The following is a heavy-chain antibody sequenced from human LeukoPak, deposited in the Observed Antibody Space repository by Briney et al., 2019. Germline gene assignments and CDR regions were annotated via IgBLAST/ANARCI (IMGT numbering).Heavy chain of an antibody. V-gene: IGHV4-39*02. CDR3: SRLTHSYYSDTSGYYPYYYMDV. CDR1: AGSISSSDYY. D-gene: IGHD3-22*01. J-gene: IGHJ6*03. CDR2: ISYSGNT. Sequence: AETLSLTCTVSAGSISSSDYYWGWIRQSPGKGLEWIGRISYSGNTYYNPSLKSRVTISVDTSKNHFSLRLSSVTAADTAVYYCSRLTHSYYSDTSGYYPYYYMDVWGEGTTVAVSS.